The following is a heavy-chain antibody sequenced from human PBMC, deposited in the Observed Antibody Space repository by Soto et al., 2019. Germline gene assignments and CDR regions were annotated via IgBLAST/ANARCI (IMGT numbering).Heavy chain of an antibody. V-gene: IGHV3-7*01. Sequence: EVRLVESGGGLVQPGGSLRLSCAASGFTFSDSWMGWVRQAPGKGLEWVANINQDGSQTPYKPSLRGRFVSSRDNTLKTLDLHMSSLRAEDTAVYDCVIESTWLRHYDSWGQGTVVTVSS. D-gene: IGHD5-18*01. J-gene: IGHJ4*02. CDR1: GFTFSDSW. CDR2: INQDGSQT. CDR3: VIESTWLRHYDS.